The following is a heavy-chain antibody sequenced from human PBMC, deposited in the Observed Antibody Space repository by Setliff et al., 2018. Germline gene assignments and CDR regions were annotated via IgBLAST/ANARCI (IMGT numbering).Heavy chain of an antibody. J-gene: IGHJ3*02. V-gene: IGHV4-34*01. CDR2: INHSGST. CDR3: ARDPLTTNRRRAFDI. Sequence: SETLSLTCTVSGGSISGYYWSWIRQPPGKGLEWIGEINHSGSTNYNPSLKSRVTISVDTSKNQFSLKLSSVTAADTAVYYCARDPLTTNRRRAFDIWGQGTMVTVSS. CDR1: GGSISGYY. D-gene: IGHD4-17*01.